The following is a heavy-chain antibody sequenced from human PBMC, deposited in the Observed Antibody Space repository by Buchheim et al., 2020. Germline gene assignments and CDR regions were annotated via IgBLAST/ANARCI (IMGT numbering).Heavy chain of an antibody. CDR1: GGSISSYY. D-gene: IGHD4-23*01. J-gene: IGHJ4*02. V-gene: IGHV4-59*12. Sequence: QVQLQESGPGLVKPSETLSLTCTVSGGSISSYYWSWIRQPPGKGLEWIGYIYYSGSTNYNPSLKSRVTISVDTSKNQFSLKLSSVTAADTAVYYCARDGGQYGGNYDYWGQGTL. CDR3: ARDGGQYGGNYDY. CDR2: IYYSGST.